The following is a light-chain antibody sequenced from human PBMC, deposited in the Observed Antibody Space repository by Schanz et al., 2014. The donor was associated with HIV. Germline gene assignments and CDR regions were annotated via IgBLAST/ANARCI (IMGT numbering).Light chain of an antibody. V-gene: IGLV2-14*03. CDR3: AAWDDSLSGQV. Sequence: QSALTQPASVSGSLGQSITISCSGTSDNIGGYAYVSWYQHHPDKPPKLIIFDVSNRPSGVSNRFSGSKSGNTASLAISGLRSEDEADYYCAAWDDSLSGQVFGTGTKLTVL. J-gene: IGLJ1*01. CDR1: SDNIGGYAY. CDR2: DVS.